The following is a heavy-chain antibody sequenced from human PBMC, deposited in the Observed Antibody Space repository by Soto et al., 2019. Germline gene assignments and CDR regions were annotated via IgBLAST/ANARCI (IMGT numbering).Heavy chain of an antibody. CDR2: IFPLTDIP. V-gene: IGHV1-69*02. J-gene: IGHJ4*02. Sequence: QVQLVQSGTEVKKPGSSVKVSCKASGGTFRNYPVNWVRQAAGQGLEWMGSIFPLTDIPDYAQNFQARLTISANKNTSTAYMELSSRTSDDTAMYFCSRGPFVVYNYFDSWGQGTLVTVSS. CDR1: GGTFRNYP. CDR3: SRGPFVVYNYFDS. D-gene: IGHD4-4*01.